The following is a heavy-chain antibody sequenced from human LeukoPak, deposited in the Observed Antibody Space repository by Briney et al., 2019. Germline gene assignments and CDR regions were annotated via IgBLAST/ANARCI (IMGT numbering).Heavy chain of an antibody. V-gene: IGHV3-53*01. J-gene: IGHJ4*02. CDR2: IYSGGST. CDR1: GFTVSSNY. CDR3: AREPGGDCYFDY. D-gene: IGHD2-21*02. Sequence: GGSLRLSCAASGFTVSSNYMSWVRQAPGKGLEWVSVIYSGGSTYYADSVKGRFTISRDNSKNTLYLQMNSLRAEDTAVYYCAREPGGDCYFDYWGQGTLVTVSS.